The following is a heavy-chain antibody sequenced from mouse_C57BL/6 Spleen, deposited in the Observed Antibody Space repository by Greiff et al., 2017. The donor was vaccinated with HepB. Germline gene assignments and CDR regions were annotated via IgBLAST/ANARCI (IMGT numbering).Heavy chain of an antibody. CDR2: IHPSDSDT. CDR3: AIEGYSNYYYAMDY. V-gene: IGHV1-74*01. J-gene: IGHJ4*01. D-gene: IGHD2-5*01. CDR1: GYTFTSYW. Sequence: QVQLQQPGAELVKPGASVKVSCKASGYTFTSYWMHWVKQRPGQGLEWIGRIHPSDSDTNYNQKFKGKATLTVDKSSSTAYIQLSSLTSEDSAVYYCAIEGYSNYYYAMDYWGQGTSVTVSS.